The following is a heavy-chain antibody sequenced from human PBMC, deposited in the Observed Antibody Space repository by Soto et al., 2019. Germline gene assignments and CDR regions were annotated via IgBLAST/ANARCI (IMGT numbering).Heavy chain of an antibody. CDR1: GFTFHNHW. CDR3: AKDRSPGATTWNVY. D-gene: IGHD1-26*01. J-gene: IGHJ4*02. CDR2: INQDGGET. V-gene: IGHV3-7*03. Sequence: GGSLRLSCAASGFTFHNHWMTWVRQAPGKGLEWVANINQDGGETHYLDSVKGRFTISRDNSNNTVSLQMNSLRAEDAAVYYCAKDRSPGATTWNVYWGQGTLVTVSS.